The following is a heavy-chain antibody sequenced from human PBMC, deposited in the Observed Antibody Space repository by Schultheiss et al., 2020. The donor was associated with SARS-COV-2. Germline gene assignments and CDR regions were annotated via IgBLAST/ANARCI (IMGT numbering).Heavy chain of an antibody. CDR2: ISGSGGST. CDR3: ARTRWLHQINWYFDL. CDR1: GFTFSSYA. J-gene: IGHJ2*01. V-gene: IGHV3-23*01. Sequence: GESLKISCAASGFTFSSYAMSWVRQAPGKGLEWVSAISGSGGSTYYADSVKGRFTISRDNSKNTLYLQMNSLRAEDTAVYYCARTRWLHQINWYFDLWGRGTLVTVSS. D-gene: IGHD5-24*01.